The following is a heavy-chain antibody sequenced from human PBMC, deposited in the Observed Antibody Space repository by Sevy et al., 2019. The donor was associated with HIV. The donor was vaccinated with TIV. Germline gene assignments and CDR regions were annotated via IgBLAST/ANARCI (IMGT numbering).Heavy chain of an antibody. Sequence: CGSLRLSCAASGFTFSSYSMNWVRQAPGKGLEGVSSISSSSSYIYYADSVKGRFTISRDNAKNSLYLKMNSLRAEDTAVSYCARDKPLDYYGSGSPPYGMDVWGQGTTVSVSS. J-gene: IGHJ6*02. V-gene: IGHV3-21*01. CDR1: GFTFSSYS. CDR2: ISSSSSYI. CDR3: ARDKPLDYYGSGSPPYGMDV. D-gene: IGHD3-10*01.